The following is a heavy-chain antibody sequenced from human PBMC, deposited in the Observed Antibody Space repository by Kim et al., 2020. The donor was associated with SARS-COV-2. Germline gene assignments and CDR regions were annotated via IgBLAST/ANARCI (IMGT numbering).Heavy chain of an antibody. CDR3: ATRGVGGSGSSDY. Sequence: YTPSLKSRVTISVDTSKNQFSLKLSSVTAADTAVYYCATRGVGGSGSSDYWGQGTLVTVSS. D-gene: IGHD3-10*01. J-gene: IGHJ4*02. V-gene: IGHV4-34*01.